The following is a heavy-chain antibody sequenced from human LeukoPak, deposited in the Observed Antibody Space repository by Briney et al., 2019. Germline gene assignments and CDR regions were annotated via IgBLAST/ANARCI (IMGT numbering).Heavy chain of an antibody. D-gene: IGHD1-26*01. CDR1: GFTFSSYA. J-gene: IGHJ4*02. Sequence: GGSLRLSCAASGFTFSSYAMSWVRQAPGKGLEWVSAISGSGGSTYYADSVKGRFTISRDNSKNTLYLQMNSPRAEDTAVYYCAKPMSWELSETLDYWGQGTLVTVSS. CDR2: ISGSGGST. V-gene: IGHV3-23*01. CDR3: AKPMSWELSETLDY.